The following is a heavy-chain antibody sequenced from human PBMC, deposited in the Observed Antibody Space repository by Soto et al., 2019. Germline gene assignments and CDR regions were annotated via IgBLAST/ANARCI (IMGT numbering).Heavy chain of an antibody. V-gene: IGHV3-74*01. D-gene: IGHD4-17*01. J-gene: IGHJ4*02. CDR2: INGDGSST. Sequence: GGSLRLSCVASGFTFSSYWMHWVRQAPGKGLVWVSRINGDGSSTSYADSVKGRFTISRDNAKNTLYLQMNSLRAEDTAVYNCARVFYGDSANFWGQGALVTVSS. CDR3: ARVFYGDSANF. CDR1: GFTFSSYW.